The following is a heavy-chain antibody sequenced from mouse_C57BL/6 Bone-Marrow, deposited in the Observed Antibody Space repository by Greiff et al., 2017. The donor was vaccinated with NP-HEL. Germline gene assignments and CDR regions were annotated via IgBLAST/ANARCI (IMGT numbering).Heavy chain of an antibody. V-gene: IGHV5-4*01. CDR1: GFTFSSYA. J-gene: IGHJ1*03. CDR3: ARDLLLTPYWYFDV. CDR2: ISDGGSYT. Sequence: EVMLVESGGGLVKPGGSLKLSCAASGFTFSSYAMSWVRQTPEQRLEWVAHISDGGSYTYYPDNVKGRLTISRDNAKNNLYLQMSHLKSEDTAMYYCARDLLLTPYWYFDVWGTGTTVTVSS.